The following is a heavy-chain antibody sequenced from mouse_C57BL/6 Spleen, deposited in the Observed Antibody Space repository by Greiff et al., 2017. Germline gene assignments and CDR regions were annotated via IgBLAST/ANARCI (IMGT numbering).Heavy chain of an antibody. Sequence: VQLQQSGPELVKPGASVKISCKASGYAFSSSWMNWVKQRPGKGLEWIGRIYPGDGDTNYNGKFKGKATLTADKSSSTAYMQLSSLTSEDSAVYFCARGYYGNRFDYWGQGTTLTVSS. D-gene: IGHD2-1*01. V-gene: IGHV1-82*01. CDR3: ARGYYGNRFDY. J-gene: IGHJ2*01. CDR2: IYPGDGDT. CDR1: GYAFSSSW.